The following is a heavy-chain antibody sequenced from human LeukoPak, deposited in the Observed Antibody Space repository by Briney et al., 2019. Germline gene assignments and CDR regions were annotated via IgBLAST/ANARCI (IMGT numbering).Heavy chain of an antibody. CDR3: ARQDYYGDYGRLDY. J-gene: IGHJ4*02. CDR1: GGSISSSSYY. CDR2: IYYSGST. D-gene: IGHD4-17*01. V-gene: IGHV4-39*01. Sequence: SETLSLTCTVSGGSISSSSYYWGWIRQPPGKGLEWIGSIYYSGSTYYNPSLKSRVTISVDTSKNQFSLKLSSVTAADTAVYYCARQDYYGDYGRLDYWGQGTLVTVSS.